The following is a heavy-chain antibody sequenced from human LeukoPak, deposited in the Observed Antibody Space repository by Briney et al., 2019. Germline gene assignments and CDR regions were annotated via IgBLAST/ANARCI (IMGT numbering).Heavy chain of an antibody. J-gene: IGHJ4*02. CDR2: INPNSGGT. CDR3: ARSRTGSGFLFDY. CDR1: GYTFTVYY. D-gene: IGHD3-10*01. Sequence: ASVKVSCKASGYTFTVYYMHWVRQAPGQGLEWMGWINPNSGGTNYAQKFQGRVTMTRDTSISTAYMELSRLRSDDTAVYCCARSRTGSGFLFDYWGQGTLVTVSS. V-gene: IGHV1-2*02.